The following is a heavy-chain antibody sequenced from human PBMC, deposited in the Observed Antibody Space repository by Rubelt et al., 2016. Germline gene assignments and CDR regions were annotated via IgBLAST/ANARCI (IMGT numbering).Heavy chain of an antibody. CDR3: GRHYTYYDSSGYWGY. CDR2: IHFSENT. CDR1: GGPISSSSFY. V-gene: IGHV4-39*01. Sequence: QLQLQESGPGLVKPSETLSLTCTVSGGPISSSSFYWGWIRQSPGRHLEWIGSIHFSENTYYNPSFKSRVTISEDTSKNQLSRGRNSVRAADTAVYYWGRHYTYYDSSGYWGYWGQGTLVTVSS. J-gene: IGHJ4*02. D-gene: IGHD3-22*01.